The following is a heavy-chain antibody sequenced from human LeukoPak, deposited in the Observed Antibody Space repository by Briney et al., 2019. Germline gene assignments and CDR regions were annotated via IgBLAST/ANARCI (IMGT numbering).Heavy chain of an antibody. CDR3: AVRGSQIN. Sequence: PGGSLRLSCVASGFTLSSYGMHWLRQAPGKGLEWVAFIRYDGINKYYADSVKGRFTISRDNSKNTLFLQMNSLRTEETAVYYCAVRGSQINWGEGTLVTVSS. V-gene: IGHV3-30*02. CDR2: IRYDGINK. CDR1: GFTLSSYG. J-gene: IGHJ4*02.